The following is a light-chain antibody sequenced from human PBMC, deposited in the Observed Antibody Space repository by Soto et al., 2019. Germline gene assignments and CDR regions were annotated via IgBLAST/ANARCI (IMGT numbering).Light chain of an antibody. CDR3: NSFTTSSTYV. Sequence: HSVLTHPLSVSGSPLQSVTISCTVISSHVDGYNYVSWYQQHPGTAPKLIIYEVNNRPSGVPDRFSGSESGNTASLTISGLQAEDEADYYCNSFTTSSTYVFGTGTKVTVL. CDR1: SSHVDGYNY. CDR2: EVN. J-gene: IGLJ1*01. V-gene: IGLV2-18*02.